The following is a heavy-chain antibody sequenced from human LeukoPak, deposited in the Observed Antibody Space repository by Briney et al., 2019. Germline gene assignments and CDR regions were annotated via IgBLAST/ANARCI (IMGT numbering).Heavy chain of an antibody. D-gene: IGHD4-17*01. CDR3: ARADHGDYVTPYYFDY. CDR1: GDSVSSNSAA. CDR2: TYYSSKWYN. Sequence: SQTLSLTCAISGDSVSSNSAAWNWIRQSPSRGLEWLGRTYYSSKWYNDYAVSVKSRITINPDTSKNQFSLQLNSVTPEDTAVYYCARADHGDYVTPYYFDYWGQGTLVTVSS. J-gene: IGHJ4*02. V-gene: IGHV6-1*01.